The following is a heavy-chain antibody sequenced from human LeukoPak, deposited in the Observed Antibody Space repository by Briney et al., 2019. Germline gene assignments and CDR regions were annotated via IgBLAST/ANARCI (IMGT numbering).Heavy chain of an antibody. CDR3: ARYCTSSSCYGQGYYYGMDV. CDR1: GFTFSSYA. Sequence: GASLGLSCAASGFTFSSYAMTWVRQAPGKGLEWVSAISSSGGSTYYADSVKGRFTISRDNSKNTLYLQMNSLRAEDTALYYCARYCTSSSCYGQGYYYGMDVWGQGTTVTVSS. CDR2: ISSSGGST. V-gene: IGHV3-23*01. J-gene: IGHJ6*02. D-gene: IGHD2-2*01.